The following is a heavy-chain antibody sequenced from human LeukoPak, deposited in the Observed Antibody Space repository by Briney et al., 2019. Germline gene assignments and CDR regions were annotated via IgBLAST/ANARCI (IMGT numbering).Heavy chain of an antibody. J-gene: IGHJ3*02. V-gene: IGHV4-30-2*01. CDR2: IYHSGST. D-gene: IGHD3-3*01. Sequence: PSETLSLTCTVSGGSISSGGYYWSWIRQPPGKGLEWIGYIYHSGSTYYNPSLKGRVTISVDRSKNQFSLKLSSVTAADTAVYYCARGWGLETRRGAFDIWGQGTMVTVSS. CDR3: ARGWGLETRRGAFDI. CDR1: GGSISSGGYY.